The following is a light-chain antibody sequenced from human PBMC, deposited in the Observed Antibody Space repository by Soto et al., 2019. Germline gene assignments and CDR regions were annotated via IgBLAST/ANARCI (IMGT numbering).Light chain of an antibody. J-gene: IGKJ2*01. Sequence: DIQMTQSPSSLSASVGDRVTITCRASQSISSYLNWYQQKPGKAPQLLIYAASSLQSGVPSSFSGSGSGTDFTLTISSLQPEDFATYYCQQSYSTPYTSGQGTKLEIK. CDR1: QSISSY. CDR3: QQSYSTPYT. V-gene: IGKV1-39*01. CDR2: AAS.